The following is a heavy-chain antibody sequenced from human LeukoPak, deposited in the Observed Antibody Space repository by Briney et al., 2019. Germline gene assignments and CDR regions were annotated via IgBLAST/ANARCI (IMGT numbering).Heavy chain of an antibody. CDR3: TKTYYYGSGSLDY. J-gene: IGHJ4*02. V-gene: IGHV3-15*01. Sequence: PGGSLRLSCAASGFTFSNAWMSWVRQAPGKGLEWGGGIKSKTDGGTTDYAAPVKGRFTISRDDSKNTLYLQMNSLKTEDTAIYYCTKTYYYGSGSLDYWGQGTLVTVSS. D-gene: IGHD3-10*01. CDR2: IKSKTDGGTT. CDR1: GFTFSNAW.